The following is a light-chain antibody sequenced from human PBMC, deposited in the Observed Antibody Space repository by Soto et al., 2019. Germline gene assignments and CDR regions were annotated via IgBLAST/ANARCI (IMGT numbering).Light chain of an antibody. CDR1: SSNIWAGYD. J-gene: IGLJ3*02. V-gene: IGLV1-40*01. CDR2: GKN. CDR3: QSYDRSLSGWV. Sequence: QAVVTQPPSVSGAPGQRVTISCTGSSSNIWAGYDVHWYQQLPGTAPKPLIYGKNNRPSGVPDRFSGSQSVTSASLAITGLQAEDEADYYCQSYDRSLSGWVFGGGTKLTVL.